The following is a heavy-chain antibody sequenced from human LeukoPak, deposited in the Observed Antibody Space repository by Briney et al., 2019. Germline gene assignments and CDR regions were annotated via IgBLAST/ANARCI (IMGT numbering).Heavy chain of an antibody. D-gene: IGHD3-3*01. CDR3: ARAQSQYYDFWSGYCMDV. J-gene: IGHJ6*03. V-gene: IGHV3-53*01. CDR1: GFTVSSNY. CDR2: IYSGGST. Sequence: GGSLRLSCAASGFTVSSNYMSWVRQASGKGLEWVSVIYSGGSTYYADSVKGRFTISRDNSKNTLYLQMNSLRAEDTAVYYCARAQSQYYDFWSGYCMDVWGKGTTVTVSS.